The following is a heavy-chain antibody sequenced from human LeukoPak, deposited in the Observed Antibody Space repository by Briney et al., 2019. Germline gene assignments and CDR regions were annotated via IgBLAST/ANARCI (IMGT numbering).Heavy chain of an antibody. CDR2: ISNSGGST. Sequence: GGALRLSCAASAFTLSSYTMSWVRQAPGKGLEWVSAISNSGGSTYYADSVKGRFTISRDNTKNPFYLQMNSLRDEDTAVYYCAKDGYVSWAYQLSHFDYWGQGTLVTVSS. J-gene: IGHJ4*02. CDR3: AKDGYVSWAYQLSHFDY. CDR1: AFTLSSYT. V-gene: IGHV3-23*01. D-gene: IGHD2-2*03.